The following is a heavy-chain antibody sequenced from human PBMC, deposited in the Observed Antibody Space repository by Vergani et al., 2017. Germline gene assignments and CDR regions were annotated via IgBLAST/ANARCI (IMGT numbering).Heavy chain of an antibody. V-gene: IGHV4-59*08. CDR1: GGSISSYY. CDR2: IYYSGST. CDR3: ARHLGVRATDDFDY. J-gene: IGHJ4*02. D-gene: IGHD3-10*01. Sequence: QVQLQESGPGLVKPSETLSLTCTVSGGSISSYYWSWIRQPPGKGLEWIGYIYYSGSTNYNPSLKSRVTISVDTSKNQFSLKLSSVTAADTAVYYCARHLGVRATDDFDYWAQGTLVTVSS.